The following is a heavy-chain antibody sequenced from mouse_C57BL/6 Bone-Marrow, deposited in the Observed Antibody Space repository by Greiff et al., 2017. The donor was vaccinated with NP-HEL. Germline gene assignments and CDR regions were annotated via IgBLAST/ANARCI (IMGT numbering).Heavy chain of an antibody. V-gene: IGHV1-75*01. D-gene: IGHD2-10*02. J-gene: IGHJ1*03. CDR2: IFPGSGCT. CDR3: AREGEYCNYWYFEG. CDR1: GYTFTDYY. Sequence: QVQLQQSGPELVKPGASVKISCKASGYTFTDYYINWVKQRPGLGLEWIGWIFPGSGCTYYNEKFKGKATLTLDTSYSPAYMLLISLISEDSAVYFCAREGEYCNYWYFEGWGTWTTVTVYS.